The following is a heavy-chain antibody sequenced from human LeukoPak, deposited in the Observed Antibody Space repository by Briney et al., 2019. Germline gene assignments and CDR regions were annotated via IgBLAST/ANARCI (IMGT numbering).Heavy chain of an antibody. V-gene: IGHV1-2*02. CDR2: INPNSGGT. J-gene: IGHJ4*02. CDR3: ARRYFVSGSYYTDY. Sequence: GASVKVSCKAAGYTFTGYYMHWVRQAPGQGLEWMGWINPNSGGTNYAQKFQGRVTMTRDTSITTAYVELSRLRSDDTAVYYCARRYFVSGSYYTDYWGQGTLVTVSS. CDR1: GYTFTGYY. D-gene: IGHD3-10*01.